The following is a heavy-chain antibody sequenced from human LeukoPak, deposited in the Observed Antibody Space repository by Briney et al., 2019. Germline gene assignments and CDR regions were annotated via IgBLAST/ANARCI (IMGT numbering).Heavy chain of an antibody. J-gene: IGHJ4*02. D-gene: IGHD6-19*01. Sequence: SETLSLTCTVSGGSISSSSYYWGWIRQPPGKGLEWIGYIYYTGSTNYNPSLKSRVTISVDTSKNQFSLKLSSVTAADTAVYYCARGSGYSSGWYPYYFDYWGQGTLVTVSS. CDR3: ARGSGYSSGWYPYYFDY. CDR2: IYYTGST. CDR1: GGSISSSSYY. V-gene: IGHV4-61*05.